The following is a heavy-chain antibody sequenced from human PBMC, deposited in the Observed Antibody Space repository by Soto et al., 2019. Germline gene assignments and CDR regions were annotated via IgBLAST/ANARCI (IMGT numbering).Heavy chain of an antibody. D-gene: IGHD6-13*01. Sequence: PSETLSLTCTVSGGSISSYYWSWIRQPPGKGLEWIGYIYYSGSTNYNPSLKSRVTISVDTSKNQFSLKLSSVTAADTAVYYCARHEIAPAGLGYWGQGTLVTVSS. J-gene: IGHJ4*02. CDR2: IYYSGST. CDR3: ARHEIAPAGLGY. V-gene: IGHV4-59*08. CDR1: GGSISSYY.